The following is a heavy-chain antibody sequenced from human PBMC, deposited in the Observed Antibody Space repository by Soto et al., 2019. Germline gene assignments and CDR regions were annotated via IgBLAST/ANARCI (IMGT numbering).Heavy chain of an antibody. D-gene: IGHD5-12*01. CDR3: AKETSAYEIDY. CDR1: GFIFSGYA. J-gene: IGHJ4*02. Sequence: QVQLVESGGGVVQPGRSLRLSCAASGFIFSGYAMHWVRQAPGKGLNWVAVISYDGNTKYYADSVKGRFTVSRDNSKNTLYVQMNNLSPEDTAMYYCAKETSAYEIDYWGLGTLVTVSS. V-gene: IGHV3-30-3*01. CDR2: ISYDGNTK.